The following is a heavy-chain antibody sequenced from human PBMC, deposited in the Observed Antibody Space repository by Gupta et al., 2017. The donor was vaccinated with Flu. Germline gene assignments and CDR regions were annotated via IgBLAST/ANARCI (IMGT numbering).Heavy chain of an antibody. CDR3: ARPVYYEIDAFDI. V-gene: IGHV4-39*01. Sequence: IRQPPGKGLEWIGSIYYSGSTYYNPSLKSRVTISVDTSKNQFSLKLSSVTAADTAVYYCARPVYYEIDAFDIWGQGTMVTVSS. J-gene: IGHJ3*02. CDR2: IYYSGST. D-gene: IGHD3-3*01.